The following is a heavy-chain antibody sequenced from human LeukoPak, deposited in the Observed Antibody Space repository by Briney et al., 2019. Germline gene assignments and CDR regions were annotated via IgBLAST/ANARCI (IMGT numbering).Heavy chain of an antibody. CDR3: ARDEIYYDILTGYRHFDY. D-gene: IGHD3-9*01. Sequence: GGSLRLSCAASGFTFSSYGMTWVRQAPGKGLEWVSYISSSSSTIYYADSVKGRFTISRDNAKNSMYLQMNSLRAGDTAVYYCARDEIYYDILTGYRHFDYWGQGTLVTVFS. CDR2: ISSSSSTI. V-gene: IGHV3-48*04. CDR1: GFTFSSYG. J-gene: IGHJ4*02.